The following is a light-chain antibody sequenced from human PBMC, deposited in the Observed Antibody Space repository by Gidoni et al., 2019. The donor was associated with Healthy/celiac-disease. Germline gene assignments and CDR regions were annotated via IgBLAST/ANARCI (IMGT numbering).Light chain of an antibody. Sequence: DIQMTPSPSTLSASVGDRVTITCRASQSISSWLAWYQHKPGKAPKLLIYKASSLESGVPSRFSGSGSGTEFTLTISSLQPDDFATYYCQQYNSYPWTFXXXTKVEIK. CDR2: KAS. CDR3: QQYNSYPWT. V-gene: IGKV1-5*03. J-gene: IGKJ1*01. CDR1: QSISSW.